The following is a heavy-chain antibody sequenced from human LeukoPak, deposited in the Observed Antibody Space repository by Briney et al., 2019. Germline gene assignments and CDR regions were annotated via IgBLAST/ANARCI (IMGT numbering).Heavy chain of an antibody. CDR3: AKTSGWYGLSYYYYGMDV. CDR1: GFTVSSNY. CDR2: ISYDGSNK. D-gene: IGHD6-19*01. Sequence: PGGSLRLSCAASGFTVSSNYMSWVRQAPGKGLEWVAVISYDGSNKYYADSVKGRFTISRDNSKNTLYLQMNSLRAEDTAVYYCAKTSGWYGLSYYYYGMDVWGQGTTVTVSS. V-gene: IGHV3-30*18. J-gene: IGHJ6*02.